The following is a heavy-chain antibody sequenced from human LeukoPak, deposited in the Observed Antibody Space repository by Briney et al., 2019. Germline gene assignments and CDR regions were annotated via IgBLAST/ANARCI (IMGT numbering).Heavy chain of an antibody. D-gene: IGHD3-3*01. CDR2: INHSGST. J-gene: IGHJ5*02. CDR1: GGSFSGYY. CDR3: ASQYYDFWSGYTKPPVTNWFDP. V-gene: IGHV4-34*01. Sequence: PSETLSLTCAVYGGSFSGYYWSWIRQPPGKGLEWIGEINHSGSTNYNPSLKGRVTISVDTSKNQFSLKLSSVTAADTAVYYCASQYYDFWSGYTKPPVTNWFDPWGQGTLVTVSS.